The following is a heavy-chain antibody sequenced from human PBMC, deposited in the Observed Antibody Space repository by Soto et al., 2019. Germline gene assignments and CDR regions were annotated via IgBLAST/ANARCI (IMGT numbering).Heavy chain of an antibody. CDR1: GDTFKNFY. CDR2: ISPSGHTT. Sequence: QVQLVKSGAEVKKPGASANLSCKASGDTFKNFYIHWVRQAPGQGLELLGMISPSGHTTTYPQKFYGRVTMARDTSTSTRYMELSNLRSDDTAIYYCARHFGMVKDYYYYYGMDVWGQGTTVTVSS. D-gene: IGHD3-3*01. CDR3: ARHFGMVKDYYYYYGMDV. J-gene: IGHJ6*02. V-gene: IGHV1-46*02.